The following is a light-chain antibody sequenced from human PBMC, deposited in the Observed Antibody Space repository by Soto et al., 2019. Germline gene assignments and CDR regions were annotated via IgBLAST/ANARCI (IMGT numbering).Light chain of an antibody. V-gene: IGKV1-27*01. CDR3: QKYNSAPRT. J-gene: IGKJ1*01. CDR1: QGISNY. CDR2: AAS. Sequence: DIQMTQSPSSLCASVGGRVTIACRASQGISNYLAWYQQKPGKVPKLLIYAASTLQSGVPSRFSGSGSGTDFTLTISSLQPEDVATYYCQKYNSAPRTFGQGTKVDIK.